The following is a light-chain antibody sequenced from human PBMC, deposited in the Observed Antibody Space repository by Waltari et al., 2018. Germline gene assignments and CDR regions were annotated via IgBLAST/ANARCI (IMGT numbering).Light chain of an antibody. CDR2: AAS. J-gene: IGKJ1*01. CDR1: QGVSTY. CDR3: QQYHDYPWT. V-gene: IGKV1-8*01. Sequence: TQSPSSLSASIGDRVTISCRASQGVSTYLAWYQQKPGKAPSLLIHAASTLQSGVPSRFSGSGTGTDFTLTITCLQSEDFATYYCQQYHDYPWTFGQGTKVDI.